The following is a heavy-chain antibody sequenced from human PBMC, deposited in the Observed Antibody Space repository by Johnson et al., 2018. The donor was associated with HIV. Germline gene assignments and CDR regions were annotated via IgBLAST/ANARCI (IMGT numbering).Heavy chain of an antibody. D-gene: IGHD3-22*01. J-gene: IGHJ3*01. CDR1: GFTFSSYA. CDR3: ARGSVYTYDYDDVHLVQAFDV. CDR2: VSYDGRNQ. V-gene: IGHV3-30-3*01. Sequence: QVQLVESGGGVVQPGRSLRLSCAASGFTFSSYAMHWVRQAPGTGLEWVALVSYDGRNQYHADSVKGRFTISRDSSKNTLYLQMTSLRAEDTAVYYCARGSVYTYDYDDVHLVQAFDVWGQGTMATVSS.